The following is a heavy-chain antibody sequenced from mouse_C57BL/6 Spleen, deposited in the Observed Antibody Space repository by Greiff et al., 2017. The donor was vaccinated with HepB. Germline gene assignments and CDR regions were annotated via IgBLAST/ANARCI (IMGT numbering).Heavy chain of an antibody. CDR3: ARSGYYGYDVFDY. V-gene: IGHV1-55*01. D-gene: IGHD2-2*01. CDR2: IYPGSGST. J-gene: IGHJ2*01. CDR1: GYTFTSYW. Sequence: QVHVKQPGAELVKPGASVKMSCKASGYTFTSYWITWVKQRPGQGLEWIGDIYPGSGSTNYNEKFKSKATLTVDTSSSTAYMQLSSLTSEDSAVYYCARSGYYGYDVFDYWGQGTTLTVSS.